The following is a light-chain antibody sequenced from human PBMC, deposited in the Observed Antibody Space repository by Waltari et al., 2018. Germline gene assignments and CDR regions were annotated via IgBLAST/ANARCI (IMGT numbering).Light chain of an antibody. Sequence: SSELTQDPTLSVALGQTVRITSQGDSLRTYYGSWCRQKPGQAPILVIYGKNNRPSGIPDRFSASSSGNTASLTITGAQAEDEAVYYCNSRDISGDVIFGGGTKLTVL. V-gene: IGLV3-19*01. CDR2: GKN. CDR3: NSRDISGDVI. CDR1: SLRTYY. J-gene: IGLJ2*01.